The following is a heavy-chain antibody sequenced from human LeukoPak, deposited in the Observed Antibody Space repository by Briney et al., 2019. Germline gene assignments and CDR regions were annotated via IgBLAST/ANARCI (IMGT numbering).Heavy chain of an antibody. CDR3: ATGWYGDGGY. Sequence: LSETLSLTCTVSGGSISSYYWSWIRQPPGKGLEWIGYIYYSGSTNYNPSLASRVTISLDTSQNQFSLKLTSVTAADTAVYYCATGWYGDGGYWGQGILVTVSS. V-gene: IGHV4-59*01. D-gene: IGHD6-19*01. J-gene: IGHJ4*02. CDR2: IYYSGST. CDR1: GGSISSYY.